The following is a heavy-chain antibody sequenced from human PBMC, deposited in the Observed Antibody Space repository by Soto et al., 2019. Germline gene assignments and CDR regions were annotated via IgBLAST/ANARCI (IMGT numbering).Heavy chain of an antibody. Sequence: SETLSLTCDVYGGSFSGYYWSWIRQPPGKGLEWIGEINHSGSTNYNPSLKSRVAISVDTSKNQFPRKQITVTAADTAVYCCASGQLWLDYWGQGTLVTVSS. CDR1: GGSFSGYY. V-gene: IGHV4-34*01. J-gene: IGHJ4*02. D-gene: IGHD5-18*01. CDR2: INHSGST. CDR3: ASGQLWLDY.